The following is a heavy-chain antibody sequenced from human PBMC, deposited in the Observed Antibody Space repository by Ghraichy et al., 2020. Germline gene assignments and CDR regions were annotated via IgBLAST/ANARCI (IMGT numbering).Heavy chain of an antibody. D-gene: IGHD3-22*01. CDR3: ARGGGYRGIFDY. CDR1: GVSISSHY. CDR2: ISTSGST. J-gene: IGHJ4*02. Sequence: ESLNISCTVSGVSISSHYWSWIRQPAGRGLEWIGGISTSGSTNYNPSLKSRVTMSVDTSKNQFSLKLSSVTAADTAMYYCARGGGYRGIFDYWGQGTLVTVSS. V-gene: IGHV4-4*07.